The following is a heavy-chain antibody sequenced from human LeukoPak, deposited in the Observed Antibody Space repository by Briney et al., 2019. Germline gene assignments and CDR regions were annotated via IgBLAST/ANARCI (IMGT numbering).Heavy chain of an antibody. V-gene: IGHV1-18*01. D-gene: IGHD3-10*02. J-gene: IGHJ3*02. Sequence: VAPVKVSCKASGYTFTSYGISWVRQAPGQGLEWMGWISAYNGNTNYAQKLQGRVTVTTDTSTSTAYMELRSLRSDDTAVYYCARGSGALGSGAFDIWGQGTMVTVSS. CDR3: ARGSGALGSGAFDI. CDR2: ISAYNGNT. CDR1: GYTFTSYG.